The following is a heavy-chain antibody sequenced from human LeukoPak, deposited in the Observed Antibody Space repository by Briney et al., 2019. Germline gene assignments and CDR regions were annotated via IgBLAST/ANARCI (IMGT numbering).Heavy chain of an antibody. V-gene: IGHV4-38-2*02. CDR1: GYSLTSGYY. J-gene: IGHJ3*02. CDR3: ARVSDRSFFDAFDI. Sequence: SETLSLTCTVSGYSLTSGYYWGWVRQPPGRGLECNGSAFYSGGSFFNPSLKSRVTMSVDTSKNQFSLKLRSVTTADTAVYYCARVSDRSFFDAFDIWGQGTMVTVSS. D-gene: IGHD2-15*01. CDR2: AFYSGGS.